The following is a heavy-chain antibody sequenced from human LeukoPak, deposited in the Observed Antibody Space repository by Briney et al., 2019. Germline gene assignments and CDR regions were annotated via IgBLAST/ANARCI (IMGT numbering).Heavy chain of an antibody. Sequence: PSETLSLTCAVYGGSFSGYYWSWVRQPPGKGLEWIGEINHSGSTNYNPPLKSRVTISVDTSKNQFSLKLSSVTAADTAVYYCASQIAGPPFDGYGMDVWGQGTTVTVSS. CDR1: GGSFSGYY. V-gene: IGHV4-34*01. CDR2: INHSGST. CDR3: ASQIAGPPFDGYGMDV. J-gene: IGHJ6*02. D-gene: IGHD1-20*01.